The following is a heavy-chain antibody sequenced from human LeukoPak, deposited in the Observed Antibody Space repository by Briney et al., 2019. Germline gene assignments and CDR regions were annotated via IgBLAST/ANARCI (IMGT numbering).Heavy chain of an antibody. CDR1: GYTFTGYY. V-gene: IGHV1-2*02. CDR3: ARDSIVGATGDDAFDI. J-gene: IGHJ3*02. CDR2: INPNSGGT. Sequence: ASVKVSCEASGYTFTGYYMHWVRQAPGQGLEWMGWINPNSGGTNYAQKFQGRVTMTRDTSISTAYMELSRLRSDDTAVYYCARDSIVGATGDDAFDIWGQGTMVTVSS. D-gene: IGHD1-26*01.